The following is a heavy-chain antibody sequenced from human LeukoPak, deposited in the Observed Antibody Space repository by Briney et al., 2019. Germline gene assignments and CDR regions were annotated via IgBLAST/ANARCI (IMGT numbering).Heavy chain of an antibody. D-gene: IGHD1-7*01. CDR3: ARDKLGYYYGMDV. CDR2: ISYDGSNK. CDR1: GFTFSSYA. V-gene: IGHV3-30*09. J-gene: IGHJ6*02. Sequence: PGGSLRLSCAASGFTFSSYAMHWVRQAPGKGLEWVAVISYDGSNKYYADSVKGRFAISRDNSKNTLYLQMNSLRAEDTAVYYCARDKLGYYYGMDVWGQGTTVTVSS.